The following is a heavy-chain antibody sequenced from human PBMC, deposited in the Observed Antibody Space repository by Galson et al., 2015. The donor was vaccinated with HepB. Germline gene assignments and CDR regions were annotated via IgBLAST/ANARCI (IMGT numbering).Heavy chain of an antibody. CDR1: GFTFSSYG. CDR2: IWYDGSNK. J-gene: IGHJ6*02. Sequence: SLRLSCAASGFTFSSYGMHWVRQAPGKGLEWVAVIWYDGSNKYYADSVKGRFTISRDNSKNTLYPQMNSLRAEDTAVYYCARERKSYTVRYGMDVWGQGTTVTVSS. V-gene: IGHV3-33*01. CDR3: ARERKSYTVRYGMDV. D-gene: IGHD3-16*02.